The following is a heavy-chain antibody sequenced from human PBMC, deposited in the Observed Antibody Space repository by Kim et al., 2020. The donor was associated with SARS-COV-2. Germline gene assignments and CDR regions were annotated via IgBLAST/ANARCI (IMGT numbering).Heavy chain of an antibody. CDR1: GFTFSSYA. J-gene: IGHJ4*02. Sequence: GGSLRLSCAASGFTFSSYAMHWVRQAPGKGLEWVAVISYDGSNKYYADSVKGRFTISRDNSKNTLYLQMNSLRAEDTAVYYCARERTYDILTGYFGYTGFDYWGQGTLVTVSS. CDR2: ISYDGSNK. CDR3: ARERTYDILTGYFGYTGFDY. V-gene: IGHV3-30-3*01. D-gene: IGHD3-9*01.